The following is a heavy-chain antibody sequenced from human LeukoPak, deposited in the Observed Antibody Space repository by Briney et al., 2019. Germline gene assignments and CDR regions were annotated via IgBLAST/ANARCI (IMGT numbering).Heavy chain of an antibody. CDR1: GGSISSGSYY. CDR3: AGRKALTGYSNAFFDY. V-gene: IGHV4-61*02. J-gene: IGHJ4*02. D-gene: IGHD3-9*01. CDR2: INTSGST. Sequence: PSQTLSLTCTVSGGSISSGSYYWSWIRQPAGKGLEWIGRINTSGSTNYNPSLKSRVTISVDTSKNQFSLKLSSVTAADTAVYYYAGRKALTGYSNAFFDYWGQGTLVTVSS.